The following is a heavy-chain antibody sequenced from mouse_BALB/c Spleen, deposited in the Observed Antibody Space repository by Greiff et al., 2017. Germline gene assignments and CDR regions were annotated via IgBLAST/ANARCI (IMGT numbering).Heavy chain of an antibody. CDR1: GFNIKDYY. Sequence: EVMLVESGAELVRSGASVKLSCTASGFNIKDYYMHWVKQRPEQGLEWIGWIDPENGDTEYAPKFQGKATMTADTSSNPAYLQLSSLTSEDTAVYYCNAWGGNYDYWGKGTTLTVSS. J-gene: IGHJ2*01. CDR2: IDPENGDT. CDR3: NAWGGNYDY. V-gene: IGHV14-4*02. D-gene: IGHD2-1*01.